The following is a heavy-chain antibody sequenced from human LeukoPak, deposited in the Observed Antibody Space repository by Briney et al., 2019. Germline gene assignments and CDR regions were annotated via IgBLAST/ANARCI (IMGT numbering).Heavy chain of an antibody. D-gene: IGHD5-18*01. Sequence: GGSLRLSCAASGFTFSNAWMSWVRQAPGKGLEWVGRIKSKTDGGTTDYAAPVKGRFTISGDDSKNTLYLQMNSLKTEDTAVYYCTTGYSYGYIYYYYYMDVWGKGTTVTVSS. CDR1: GFTFSNAW. CDR3: TTGYSYGYIYYYYYMDV. CDR2: IKSKTDGGTT. J-gene: IGHJ6*03. V-gene: IGHV3-15*01.